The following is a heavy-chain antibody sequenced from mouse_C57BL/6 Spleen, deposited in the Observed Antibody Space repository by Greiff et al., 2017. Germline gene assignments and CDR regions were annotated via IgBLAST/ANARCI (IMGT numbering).Heavy chain of an antibody. Sequence: QVQLQQSGAELVKPGASVKFSCKASGYAFSSYWMNWVKQRPGKGLEWIGLIYPGDGDTNYNGKFKGKATLTADKSSSTAYMQLSSLTSEDSAVYFCARGDIWLRRAMDYWGQGASVTVAS. CDR2: IYPGDGDT. J-gene: IGHJ4*01. D-gene: IGHD2-2*01. CDR1: GYAFSSYW. CDR3: ARGDIWLRRAMDY. V-gene: IGHV1-80*01.